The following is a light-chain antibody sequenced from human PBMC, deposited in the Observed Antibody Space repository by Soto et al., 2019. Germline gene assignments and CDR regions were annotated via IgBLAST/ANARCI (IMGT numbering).Light chain of an antibody. CDR3: MQALQLGNT. CDR1: QSLLYSNGYNY. Sequence: DIVMTQSPLSLPVTPGEPASISCKSSQSLLYSNGYNYLDWYLQKPGQSPQLLIYLGSNRASGVPGRFSGSGSGTDFTLRISRVEAEDVGVYYCMQALQLGNTFGQGTKLEIK. CDR2: LGS. V-gene: IGKV2-28*01. J-gene: IGKJ2*01.